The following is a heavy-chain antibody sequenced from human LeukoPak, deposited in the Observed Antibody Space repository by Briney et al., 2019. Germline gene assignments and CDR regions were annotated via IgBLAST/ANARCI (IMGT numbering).Heavy chain of an antibody. V-gene: IGHV3-48*04. CDR2: ISSSSSTI. J-gene: IGHJ6*02. CDR3: ARDSLLGVVSAARYYGMDV. D-gene: IGHD2-2*01. CDR1: GFTFSSYS. Sequence: GPLRLSCAASGFTFSSYSMNWVRQAPGKGLEWVSYISSSSSTIYYADSVKGRFTVSRDNAKNSLYLQVNSLRAEDTAVYYCARDSLLGVVSAARYYGMDVWGQGTTVTVSS.